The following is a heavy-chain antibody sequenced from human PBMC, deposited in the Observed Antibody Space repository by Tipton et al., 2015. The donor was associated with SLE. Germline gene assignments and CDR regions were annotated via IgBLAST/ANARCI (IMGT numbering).Heavy chain of an antibody. J-gene: IGHJ4*02. V-gene: IGHV4-59*12. CDR1: GGSISSYY. CDR2: IYYSGST. Sequence: LRLSCTVSGGSISSYYWSWIRQPPGKGLEWIGYIYYSGSTNYNPSLKSRVTISIDTSKNQFALELRSVTVADTAIYYCARTTYYGSADFWGRGTLVTVPS. CDR3: ARTTYYGSADF. D-gene: IGHD3-10*01.